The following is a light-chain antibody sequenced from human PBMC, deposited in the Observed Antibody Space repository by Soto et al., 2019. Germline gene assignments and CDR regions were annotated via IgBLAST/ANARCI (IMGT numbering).Light chain of an antibody. Sequence: QSVLTQPASVSGSPGQSITISCTGTSSDVGRYNYVSWYQQHPGKAPKLTIYDVSNRPSGVSSRFSGSKSGNTASLTISGLQAEDEADYYCSEFTSSSTYVFGTGTKATVL. CDR2: DVS. V-gene: IGLV2-14*01. CDR3: SEFTSSSTYV. J-gene: IGLJ1*01. CDR1: SSDVGRYNY.